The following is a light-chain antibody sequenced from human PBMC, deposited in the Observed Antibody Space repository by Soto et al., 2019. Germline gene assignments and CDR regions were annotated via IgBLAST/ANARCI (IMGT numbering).Light chain of an antibody. CDR1: QSVSSN. V-gene: IGKV3-15*01. Sequence: EIVMTQSPATLSVSPGVRATLSCRASQSVSSNLAWYQQKPGQAPSLLIYGASTRATGIPARFSGSGSGTEFTLTISSLQSEDFAVYYCQKYNNWPRTFGQGTKVEIK. J-gene: IGKJ1*01. CDR2: GAS. CDR3: QKYNNWPRT.